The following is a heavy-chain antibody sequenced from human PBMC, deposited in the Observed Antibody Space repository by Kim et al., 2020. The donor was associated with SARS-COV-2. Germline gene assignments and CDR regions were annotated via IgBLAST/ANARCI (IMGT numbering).Heavy chain of an antibody. CDR2: ISGSGGST. Sequence: GGSLRLSCAASGFTFSSYAMSWVRQAPGKGLEWVSAISGSGGSTYYADSVKGRFTISRDNSKNTLYLQMNSLRAEDTAVYYCAKDLTYYYDSSGYFGLWGRGTLVTVSS. CDR3: AKDLTYYYDSSGYFGL. J-gene: IGHJ2*01. CDR1: GFTFSSYA. V-gene: IGHV3-23*01. D-gene: IGHD3-22*01.